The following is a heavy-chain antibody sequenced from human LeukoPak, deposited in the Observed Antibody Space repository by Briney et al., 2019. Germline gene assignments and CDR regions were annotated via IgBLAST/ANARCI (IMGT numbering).Heavy chain of an antibody. CDR3: AKQLYGSGYYRAYFDL. CDR2: LGSDDGNT. CDR1: GFTFSNYA. V-gene: IGHV3-23*01. Sequence: GGFLRLSCAASGFTFSNYAMAWVRQAPERGLEWVSALGSDDGNTNYADPIQGRFTISRDNSRNTLYLQMDSLRAEDTAIYYCAKQLYGSGYYRAYFDLWGRGTLVTVPS. J-gene: IGHJ2*01. D-gene: IGHD3-10*01.